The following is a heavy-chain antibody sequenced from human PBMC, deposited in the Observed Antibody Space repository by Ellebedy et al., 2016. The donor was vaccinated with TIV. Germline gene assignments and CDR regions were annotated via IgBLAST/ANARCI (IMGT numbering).Heavy chain of an antibody. CDR1: GYTFVRYG. Sequence: AASVKVSCKASGYTFVRYGLSWVRQAPGQGLEYMGWISTYDGDTSYAQKLQGRVTMTTETSTTTAYMELRSLRSDDTAMYYCARGGRNYADYWGPGTLVTVSS. V-gene: IGHV1-18*01. CDR3: ARGGRNYADY. J-gene: IGHJ4*02. CDR2: ISTYDGDT.